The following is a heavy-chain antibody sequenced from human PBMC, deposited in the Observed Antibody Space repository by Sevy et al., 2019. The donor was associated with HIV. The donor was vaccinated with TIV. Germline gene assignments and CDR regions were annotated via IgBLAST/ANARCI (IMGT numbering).Heavy chain of an antibody. CDR3: ARDSAALKDAFDI. CDR1: GGSISSGEYY. V-gene: IGHV4-30-4*01. J-gene: IGHJ3*02. CDR2: IYYSGST. D-gene: IGHD6-25*01. Sequence: SETLSITCTVSGGSISSGEYYWSWIRQPPGKGLEWIGYIYYSGSTYYNPSLKSRVTISVDTSKNQFSLKLSSVTAADMAVYYCARDSAALKDAFDIWGQGTMVTVSS.